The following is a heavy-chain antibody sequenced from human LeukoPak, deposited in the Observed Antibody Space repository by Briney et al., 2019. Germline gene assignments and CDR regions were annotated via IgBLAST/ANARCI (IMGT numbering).Heavy chain of an antibody. CDR3: ARDPDSGGYSTFQL. D-gene: IGHD3-22*01. CDR2: IKGDGSST. CDR1: GFTFSNYW. V-gene: IGHV3-74*01. Sequence: GGSMRLSCAASGFTFSNYWMHWVRQVPGKGLVWASRIKGDGSSTTYADSVKGRFTICRDNARKMLYLQMNSLRAEDTAVYYCARDPDSGGYSTFQLWGQGTLVTVSS. J-gene: IGHJ1*01.